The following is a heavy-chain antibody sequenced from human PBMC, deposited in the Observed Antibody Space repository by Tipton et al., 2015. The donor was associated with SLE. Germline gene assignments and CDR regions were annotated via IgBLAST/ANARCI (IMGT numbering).Heavy chain of an antibody. CDR2: INHSGST. CDR3: ARGRVGNSRPEFAF. V-gene: IGHV4-34*01. J-gene: IGHJ4*02. D-gene: IGHD1-14*01. Sequence: TLSLTCAVYGESFMGYYWSWIRQSPGKGLEGVGEINHSGSTNYNPSLESRVSLSVDVSRGQFSLKLSSVTAADTAVYYWARGRVGNSRPEFAFWGQGALVTVSS. CDR1: GESFMGYY.